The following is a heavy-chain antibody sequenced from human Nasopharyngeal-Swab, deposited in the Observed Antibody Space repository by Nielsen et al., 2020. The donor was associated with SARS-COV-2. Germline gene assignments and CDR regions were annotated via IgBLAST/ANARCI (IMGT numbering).Heavy chain of an antibody. CDR3: ARGTNYYGSGDF. J-gene: IGHJ3*01. V-gene: IGHV4-61*08. CDR2: FYYTGST. D-gene: IGHD3-10*01. CDR1: GGSISSGDYY. Sequence: GSLRLSCSVSGGSISSGDYYWSWIRQPPGKGREWIGHFYYTGSTHYNRPLKSRVTISVDTSKNQFSLNLNSVTAADTAVYYCARGTNYYGSGDFWGQGTMVTVSS.